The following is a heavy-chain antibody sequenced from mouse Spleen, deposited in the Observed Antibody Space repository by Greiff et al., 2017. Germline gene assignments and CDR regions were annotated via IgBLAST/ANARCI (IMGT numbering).Heavy chain of an antibody. V-gene: IGHV1-69*01. J-gene: IGHJ3*01. CDR2: VDPPDSYT. Sequence: QVQLQQPGAELVMPGASVKLSCKASGYTFTSYWMHLVKQRPGQGLEWLGAVDPPDSYTNYNQKCKGKATLTVDESSSTAYVQLSRLTSEDSAVYYCARGDGYYWCAYWGQGTLVTVSA. CDR1: GYTFTSYW. D-gene: IGHD2-3*01. CDR3: ARGDGYYWCAY.